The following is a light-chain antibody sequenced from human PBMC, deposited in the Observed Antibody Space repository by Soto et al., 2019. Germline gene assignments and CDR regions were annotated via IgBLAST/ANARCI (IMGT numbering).Light chain of an antibody. CDR1: QTIDSW. CDR2: KAS. Sequence: DIQMTQSPSTLSVSVGDRVTITCRASQTIDSWLAWYQQRPGKPPNLLIYKASTLASGVPSRFSGSGSGTEFTLTISSLQPDDFATYYCQQYNSYSITFGQGTRLEIK. V-gene: IGKV1-5*03. J-gene: IGKJ5*01. CDR3: QQYNSYSIT.